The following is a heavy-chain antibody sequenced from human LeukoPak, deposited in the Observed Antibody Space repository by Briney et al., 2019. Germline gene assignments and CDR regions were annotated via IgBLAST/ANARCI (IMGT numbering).Heavy chain of an antibody. Sequence: GSLRLSCAASGFTFSDYYMSWIRQAPGKGLEWVANIKEDGSDKNYVESMKGRYTISRDNAQNSLYLQMNRLGVEDTAVYYCARDAGYGYDRFDYWGQGTQVTVSS. CDR3: ARDAGYGYDRFDY. D-gene: IGHD5-18*01. CDR1: GFTFSDYY. CDR2: IKEDGSDK. J-gene: IGHJ4*02. V-gene: IGHV3-7*01.